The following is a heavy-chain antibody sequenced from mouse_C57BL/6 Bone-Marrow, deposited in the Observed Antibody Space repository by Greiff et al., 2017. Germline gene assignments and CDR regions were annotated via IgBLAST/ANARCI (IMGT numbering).Heavy chain of an antibody. D-gene: IGHD2-1*01. J-gene: IGHJ2*01. CDR1: GYSITSGYY. Sequence: DVQLQESGPGLVKPSQSLSLTCSVTGYSITSGYYWNWIRQFPGNKLEWMGYISYDGSNNYNPSLKNRISITRDTSKNQFFLKLNSVTTEDTATYYCARARDLLWYPWGQGTTLTVSS. CDR2: ISYDGSN. V-gene: IGHV3-6*01. CDR3: ARARDLLWYP.